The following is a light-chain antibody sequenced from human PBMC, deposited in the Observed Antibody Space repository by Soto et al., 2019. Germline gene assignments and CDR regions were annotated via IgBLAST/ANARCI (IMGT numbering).Light chain of an antibody. Sequence: QSVLTQPASVSGSPGQSITISCTGTSSDVGGYNFVSWYQQHPGKAPKLIIYDVSNRPSGVSNRFSGSKSGNTASLTISGLQAEDEADYYCSSYISSSTSYVFGTGTQLTVL. CDR1: SSDVGGYNF. CDR3: SSYISSSTSYV. CDR2: DVS. V-gene: IGLV2-14*01. J-gene: IGLJ1*01.